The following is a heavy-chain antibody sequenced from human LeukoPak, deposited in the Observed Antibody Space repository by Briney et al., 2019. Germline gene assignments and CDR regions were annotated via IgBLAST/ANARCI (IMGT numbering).Heavy chain of an antibody. CDR3: ARDPTGVYHQNWFDP. CDR1: GYSISSGYY. D-gene: IGHD7-27*01. J-gene: IGHJ5*02. Sequence: RSSETLSLTCTVSGYSISSGYYWGWIRQPPGKGLEWIGSIYHSGSTYYNPSLKSRVTISVDTSKNQFSLKLSSVTAADTAVYHCARDPTGVYHQNWFDPWGQGTLVTVSS. V-gene: IGHV4-38-2*02. CDR2: IYHSGST.